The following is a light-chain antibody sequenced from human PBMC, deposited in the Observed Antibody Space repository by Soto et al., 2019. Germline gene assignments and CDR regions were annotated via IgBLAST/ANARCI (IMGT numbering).Light chain of an antibody. Sequence: SYELTQPPSVSVAPEKTATITCGGDNIGDKRVHWYRQKPGQAPVLLISYDSDRPSGIPERFSGSNSGNTATLTISRVEAGDEGGYYLPVLDNITCKYVLGGGTKVTV. J-gene: IGLJ1*01. CDR2: YDS. CDR1: NIGDKR. V-gene: IGLV3-21*04. CDR3: PVLDNITCKYV.